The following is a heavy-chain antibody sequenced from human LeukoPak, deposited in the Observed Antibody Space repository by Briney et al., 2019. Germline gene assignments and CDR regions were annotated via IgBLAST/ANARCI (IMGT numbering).Heavy chain of an antibody. J-gene: IGHJ4*02. V-gene: IGHV3-23*01. CDR1: GFTFSSYG. D-gene: IGHD3-22*01. CDR2: ISGGVGST. CDR3: AMDDSSGYYSSYFDY. Sequence: HPGGSLRLSCAASGFTFSSYGMSWVRQAPGKGLEWVSAISGGVGSTYYADSVKGRFTISRDNSKNTLYLQMNSLRAEDTAVYYCAMDDSSGYYSSYFDYWGQGTLVTVSS.